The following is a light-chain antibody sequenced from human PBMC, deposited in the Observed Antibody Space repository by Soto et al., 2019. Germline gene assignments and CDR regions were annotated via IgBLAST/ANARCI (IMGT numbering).Light chain of an antibody. CDR1: QSISIY. CDR2: AAS. J-gene: IGKJ5*01. V-gene: IGKV1-39*01. CDR3: QQYGSSSIT. Sequence: DIQMTQSPSSLSASLGDRVTITCRSSQSISIYLTWYQQKPRKAPKLLIYAASSLQSGVPSRFSGSGSGTDFTLTISGLEPEDFAVYYCQQYGSSSITFGQGTRLEI.